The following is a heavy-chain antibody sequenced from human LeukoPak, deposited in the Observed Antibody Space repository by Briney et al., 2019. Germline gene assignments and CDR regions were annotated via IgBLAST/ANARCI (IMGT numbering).Heavy chain of an antibody. D-gene: IGHD3-22*01. CDR1: GYTFTGYY. J-gene: IGHJ4*02. Sequence: ASVKVSCKASGYTFTGYYMHWVRQAPGQGLEWMGWINPTSGGTNYAQKFQGRVTVTRDTSISTAYMELSRLRSDDTAVYYCASGDDSSGYYSSGYWGQGTLVTVSS. V-gene: IGHV1-2*02. CDR2: INPTSGGT. CDR3: ASGDDSSGYYSSGY.